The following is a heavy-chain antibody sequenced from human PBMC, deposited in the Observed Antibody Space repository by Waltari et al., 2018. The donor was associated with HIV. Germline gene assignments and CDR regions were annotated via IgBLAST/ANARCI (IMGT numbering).Heavy chain of an antibody. CDR1: GFTFTNYA. J-gene: IGHJ6*02. CDR3: ARDGAWDTDGVIEYHVLDV. CDR2: LSHDVKKH. D-gene: IGHD6-6*01. V-gene: IGHV3-30*04. Sequence: VQLVASGGGVVQPGKSLSLSCVASGFTFTNYAMYWVRQAPGKGPEEVAVLSHDVKKHFHADYVKGRLPISRDNSKNTVYLQMDSLRFEDTGVYYCARDGAWDTDGVIEYHVLDVWGQGITVTVSS.